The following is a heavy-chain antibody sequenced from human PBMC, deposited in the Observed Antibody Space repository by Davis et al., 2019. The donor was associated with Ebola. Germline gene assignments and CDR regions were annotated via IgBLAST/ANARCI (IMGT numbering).Heavy chain of an antibody. Sequence: MPSETLSLTCTVSGGSISSSSYYWGWIRQPPGKGLEWIGSIYYSGSTYYNPSLKSRVTISVDTSKNQFSLKLSSVTAADTAVYYCARQASGYSYGSGGYYYYGMDVWGQGTTVTVSS. D-gene: IGHD5-18*01. CDR2: IYYSGST. J-gene: IGHJ6*02. CDR3: ARQASGYSYGSGGYYYYGMDV. CDR1: GGSISSSSYY. V-gene: IGHV4-39*01.